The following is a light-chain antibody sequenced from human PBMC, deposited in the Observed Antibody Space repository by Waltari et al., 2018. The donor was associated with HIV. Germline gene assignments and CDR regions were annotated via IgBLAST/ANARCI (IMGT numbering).Light chain of an antibody. J-gene: IGLJ2*01. CDR2: DDV. V-gene: IGLV1-51*01. CDR3: QTWDVSLKAAL. Sequence: QSVLTQPPSVSAAPGQKVTISCSGGSSNIGRRYVSWYQQLPGAGTKLVIYDDVKRPSGIPDRFSGSKSGTSATLGITGLETGDEADYYCQTWDVSLKAALFGGGTKLTVL. CDR1: SSNIGRRY.